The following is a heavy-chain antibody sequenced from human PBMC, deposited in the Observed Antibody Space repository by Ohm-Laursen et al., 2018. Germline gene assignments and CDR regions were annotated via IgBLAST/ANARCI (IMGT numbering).Heavy chain of an antibody. CDR2: IIPIFGTA. D-gene: IGHD3-16*01. Sequence: SVKVSCKVSGGTFSSYAISWVRQAPGQGLEWMGGIIPIFGTANYAQKFQGRVTITADKSTSTAYMELSSLRSEDTAVYYCARESFAGSNSFDYWGQGTLVTVSS. CDR1: GGTFSSYA. V-gene: IGHV1-69*06. CDR3: ARESFAGSNSFDY. J-gene: IGHJ4*02.